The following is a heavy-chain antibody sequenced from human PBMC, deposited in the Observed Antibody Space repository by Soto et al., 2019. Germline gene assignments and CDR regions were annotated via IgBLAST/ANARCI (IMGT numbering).Heavy chain of an antibody. D-gene: IGHD4-17*01. Sequence: GESLKISCKGSGYSFTSYWIGWVRQMPGKGLEWMGIIYPGDSDTRYSPSFQGQVTISADKSISTAYLQWSSLKASDTAMYYCARNTATVVTPLGMDVWGQGTTVTVYS. CDR3: ARNTATVVTPLGMDV. J-gene: IGHJ6*02. V-gene: IGHV5-51*01. CDR1: GYSFTSYW. CDR2: IYPGDSDT.